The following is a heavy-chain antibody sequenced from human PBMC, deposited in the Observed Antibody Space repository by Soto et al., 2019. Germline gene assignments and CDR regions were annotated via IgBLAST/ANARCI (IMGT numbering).Heavy chain of an antibody. CDR1: GFTFSSYS. Sequence: EVQLVESGGGLVQPGGSLRLSCAASGFTFSSYSMNWVRQAPGKGLEWVSYISSSSSTIYYADSVKGRFTISRDNAKNSLYLQMNSLRAEDTAVYYCAREPPYGDYDLSLDGNYWGQGTLVTVSS. D-gene: IGHD4-17*01. V-gene: IGHV3-48*01. CDR3: AREPPYGDYDLSLDGNY. J-gene: IGHJ4*02. CDR2: ISSSSSTI.